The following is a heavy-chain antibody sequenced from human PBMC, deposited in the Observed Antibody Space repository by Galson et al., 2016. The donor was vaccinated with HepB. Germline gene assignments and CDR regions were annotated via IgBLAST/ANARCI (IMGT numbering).Heavy chain of an antibody. D-gene: IGHD3-22*01. J-gene: IGHJ3*02. CDR2: IRSKPNDYAT. CDR3: TGSSGYYSNAFDM. V-gene: IGHV3-73*01. Sequence: SLRLSCAASGFTFNTAAIHWVRQASGKGLEWVGRIRSKPNDYATAYLSSLKGRFTISRDDSKNTAYLHMNSLKTEDTAVYYCTGSSGYYSNAFDMWGQGTMVTVSA. CDR1: GFTFNTAA.